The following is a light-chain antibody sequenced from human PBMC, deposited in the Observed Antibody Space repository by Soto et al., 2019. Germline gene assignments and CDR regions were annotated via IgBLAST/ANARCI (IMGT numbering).Light chain of an antibody. V-gene: IGLV7-46*01. Sequence: QAVVTQEPSLTVSPGGTVTLTCGSNTGAVSSSHFSHWFQHKPGQAPRTLIYDTTNKHSGTPARFSGSLLGGKAALTLSGAQPEDEADYYCFVSYNGVVVFGGGTKLTVL. CDR2: DTT. CDR3: FVSYNGVVV. J-gene: IGLJ2*01. CDR1: TGAVSSSHF.